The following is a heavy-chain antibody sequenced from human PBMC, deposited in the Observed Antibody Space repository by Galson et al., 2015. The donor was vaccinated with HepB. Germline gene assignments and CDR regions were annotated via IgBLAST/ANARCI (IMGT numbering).Heavy chain of an antibody. J-gene: IGHJ3*02. Sequence: SLRLSCAASTFTFSTYAMSWVRQAPGKGLEWVSTISGNGGSTYDADSVKGRFTISRDNSKKTLYLQRNSLWAEDTAVYYCAKVGYYDFWSGYISSFDIWGQGTMVTVSS. CDR2: ISGNGGST. D-gene: IGHD3-3*01. V-gene: IGHV3-23*01. CDR3: AKVGYYDFWSGYISSFDI. CDR1: TFTFSTYA.